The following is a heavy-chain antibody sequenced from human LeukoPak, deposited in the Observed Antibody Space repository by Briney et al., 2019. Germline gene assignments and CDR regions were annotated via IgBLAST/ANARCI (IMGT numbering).Heavy chain of an antibody. V-gene: IGHV1-18*01. Sequence: ASVKVSCKASGYTFTNFGISWIRQAPGQGLEWMGWISPYNGNTNYAQKLQGRVTMTTDTSTSTAYMELRSLRSDDTAVYYCARISGSYLEAYFDYWGQGTLVTVSS. D-gene: IGHD1-26*01. CDR3: ARISGSYLEAYFDY. CDR1: GYTFTNFG. CDR2: ISPYNGNT. J-gene: IGHJ4*02.